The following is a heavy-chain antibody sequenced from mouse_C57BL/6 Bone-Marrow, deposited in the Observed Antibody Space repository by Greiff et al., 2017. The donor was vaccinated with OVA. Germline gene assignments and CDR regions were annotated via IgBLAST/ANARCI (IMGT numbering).Heavy chain of an antibody. CDR2: IYPGDGDT. V-gene: IGHV1-82*01. Sequence: QVQLKQSGPELVKPGASVKISCKASGYAFSSSWMNWVKQRPGKGLEWIGRIYPGDGDTNYNGKFKGKATLTADKSSSTAYMQLRSLTSEDSAVYFCARGWLLFDYWGQGTTLTVSS. CDR3: ARGWLLFDY. CDR1: GYAFSSSW. J-gene: IGHJ2*01. D-gene: IGHD2-3*01.